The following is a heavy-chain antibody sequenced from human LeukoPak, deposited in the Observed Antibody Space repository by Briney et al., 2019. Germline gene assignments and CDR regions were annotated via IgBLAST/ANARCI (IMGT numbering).Heavy chain of an antibody. D-gene: IGHD3-16*01. V-gene: IGHV1-18*01. CDR3: ARSRGITTFGYYFDY. CDR2: FSAYSDNT. CDR1: GYIFRCHS. Sequence: ASVKVSCKASGYIFRCHSITWVRQAPGQGLEWMGWFSAYSDNTNYAQDFQDRVTMTADTSTSTAYMELRSLRSDDTAVYYCARSRGITTFGYYFDYWGQGTRVTVSS. J-gene: IGHJ4*02.